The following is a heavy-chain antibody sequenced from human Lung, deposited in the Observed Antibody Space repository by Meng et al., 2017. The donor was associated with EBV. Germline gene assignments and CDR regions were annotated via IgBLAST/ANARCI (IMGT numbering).Heavy chain of an antibody. CDR3: ANSGIAAALEYFRH. Sequence: QVQLVQSGAEVKKPGSSVTVSCKASGGTFSSYTISWVRQAPGQGLEWMGGITPLFGLTNYAQKFQGRVTITADESTTTAYMDLSSLRSEDTAVYYCANSGIAAALEYFRHWGQGTLVTVSS. J-gene: IGHJ1*01. CDR2: ITPLFGLT. V-gene: IGHV1-69*01. CDR1: GGTFSSYT. D-gene: IGHD6-13*01.